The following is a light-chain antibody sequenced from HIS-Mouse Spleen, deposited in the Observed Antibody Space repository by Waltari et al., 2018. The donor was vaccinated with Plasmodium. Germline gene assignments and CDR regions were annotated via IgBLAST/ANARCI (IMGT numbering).Light chain of an antibody. V-gene: IGLV1-51*01. CDR2: DNN. CDR1: SSNLGNNY. Sequence: QSVLTQPPSVSAAPGQKVTISCPGSSSNLGNNYVSWYQHLPGTAPKLLIYDNNKRPSGIPDRFSGSKSGTSATLGITGLQTGDEADYYCGTWDSSLSAGVVFGGGTKLTVL. J-gene: IGLJ2*01. CDR3: GTWDSSLSAGVV.